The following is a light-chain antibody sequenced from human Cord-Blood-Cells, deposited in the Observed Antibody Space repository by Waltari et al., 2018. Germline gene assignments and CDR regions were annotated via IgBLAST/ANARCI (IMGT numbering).Light chain of an antibody. V-gene: IGLV2-23*01. Sequence: QSALTQPASVSGSPGQSITISCTGTSSAVGIYNLVSWYQQHPGKAPKLMIYEGSKRPSGVSNRFSGSKSGNTASLTISGLQAEDEADYYCCSYAGSSTLVFGGGTKLTVL. CDR1: SSAVGIYNL. J-gene: IGLJ3*02. CDR3: CSYAGSSTLV. CDR2: EGS.